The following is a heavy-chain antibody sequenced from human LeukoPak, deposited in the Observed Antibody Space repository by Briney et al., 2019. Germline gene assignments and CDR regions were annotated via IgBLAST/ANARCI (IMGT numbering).Heavy chain of an antibody. D-gene: IGHD3-10*01. CDR2: INPNSGGT. V-gene: IGHV1-2*02. CDR3: ARVAELGYYYYYMDV. CDR1: GYTFTGYY. Sequence: ASVKVSCKASGYTFTGYYMHWVRQAPGQGLEWMGWINPNSGGTNYAQKFQGRVTMTTDTSISTAYMELSRLRSDDTAVYYCARVAELGYYYYYMDVWGKGTTVTVSS. J-gene: IGHJ6*03.